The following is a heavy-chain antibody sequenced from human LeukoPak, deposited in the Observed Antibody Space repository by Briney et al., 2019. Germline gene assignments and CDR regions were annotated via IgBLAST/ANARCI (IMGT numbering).Heavy chain of an antibody. CDR3: AKGGWDGSYAIDY. CDR2: ISYDGSEK. J-gene: IGHJ4*02. Sequence: GRSLILSCAASGFTFSSYGMHWVRQAPGKGLEWVAAISYDGSEKYYADSVKGRFTISRDSSKSTLYLQMISLRAEDTAVYYCAKGGWDGSYAIDYWGQGTLVTVSS. D-gene: IGHD1-26*01. V-gene: IGHV3-30*18. CDR1: GFTFSSYG.